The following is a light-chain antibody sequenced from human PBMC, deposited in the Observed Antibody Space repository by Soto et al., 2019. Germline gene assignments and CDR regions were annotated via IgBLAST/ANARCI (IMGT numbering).Light chain of an antibody. CDR1: SGSIANNY. V-gene: IGLV6-57*04. CDR2: ENN. J-gene: IGLJ1*01. CDR3: SAHSPGGTLQI. Sequence: NFMLTQPHSVSESPGKTLSISCTRSSGSIANNYVQWYQQRPGSAPTTVIYENNQRLSGVSNRFSGSKSGNTASLTISGLQAEDEADYYCSAHSPGGTLQIFGRGTKLTVL.